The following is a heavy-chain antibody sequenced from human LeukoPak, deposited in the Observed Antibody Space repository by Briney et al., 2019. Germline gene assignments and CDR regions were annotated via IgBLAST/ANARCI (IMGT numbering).Heavy chain of an antibody. D-gene: IGHD3-22*01. CDR2: ISYNGSNK. CDR3: AITGDSSGYSFDY. Sequence: GSSLRLSCAASGFTFSSYGMHWVRQAPGKGLEWVAVISYNGSNKYYADSVKGRFTISRDNSKNTLYLQMNSLRAEDTAVYYCAITGDSSGYSFDYWGQGTLVTVSS. CDR1: GFTFSSYG. J-gene: IGHJ4*02. V-gene: IGHV3-30*03.